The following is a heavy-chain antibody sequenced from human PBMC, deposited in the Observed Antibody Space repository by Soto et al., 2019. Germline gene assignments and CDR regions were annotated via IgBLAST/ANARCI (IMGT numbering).Heavy chain of an antibody. V-gene: IGHV5-10-1*01. CDR1: GYIRNTDW. CDR3: PRHQVGMVAADS. D-gene: IGHD2-15*01. Sequence: GESLKISCKASGYIRNTDWISWVRQKPGKGLEWMGRIDPLDSHTKYSPSFEGRVNISADRSIATAYLHWTSLETSDTATYYCPRHQVGMVAADSWARGALVTVSS. J-gene: IGHJ5*02. CDR2: IDPLDSHT.